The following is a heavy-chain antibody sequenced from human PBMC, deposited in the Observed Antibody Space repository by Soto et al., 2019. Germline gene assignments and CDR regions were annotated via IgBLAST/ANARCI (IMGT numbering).Heavy chain of an antibody. CDR3: ARQRTTVVTQAYFDH. CDR1: GGSITSSSYY. D-gene: IGHD4-17*01. J-gene: IGHJ4*02. Sequence: LTCTVSGGSITSSSYYWGWIRQPPGKGLEWIGGIYYSGRSYYNPSLKSRVTMSVDTSKNQFSLTLNSVTAADAAVYYCARQRTTVVTQAYFDHWGQGTLVAVSS. V-gene: IGHV4-39*01. CDR2: IYYSGRS.